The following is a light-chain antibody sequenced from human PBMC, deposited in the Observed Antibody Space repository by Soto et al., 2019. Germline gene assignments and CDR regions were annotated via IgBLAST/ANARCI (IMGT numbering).Light chain of an antibody. V-gene: IGKV2-30*02. Sequence: DVVMTQSPLSLPVTLGQPASISCRSSQSLIHSDGDTYFNWFHQRPGKSPRRLIYKVSDRDSGVPERFSGSGSGTDFTLKISSVETEDVGVCYCMQGTFWPLTFGQGTEVEIK. CDR1: QSLIHSDGDTY. CDR3: MQGTFWPLT. CDR2: KVS. J-gene: IGKJ1*01.